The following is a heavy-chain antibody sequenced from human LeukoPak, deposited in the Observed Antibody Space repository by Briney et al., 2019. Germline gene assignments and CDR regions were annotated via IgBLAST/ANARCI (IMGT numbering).Heavy chain of an antibody. CDR3: ARVGRIAVAVDY. CDR1: GGSISSYY. D-gene: IGHD6-19*01. CDR2: IYYSGST. J-gene: IGHJ4*02. V-gene: IGHV4-59*12. Sequence: SETLSLTCTVSGGSISSYYWSWIRQPPGKGLEWIGYIYYSGSTNYNPSLKSRVTISVDKSKNQFSLKLSSVTAADTAVYYCARVGRIAVAVDYWGQGTLVTVSS.